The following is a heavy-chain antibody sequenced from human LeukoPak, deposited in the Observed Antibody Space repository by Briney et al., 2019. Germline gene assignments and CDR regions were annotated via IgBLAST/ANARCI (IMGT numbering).Heavy chain of an antibody. CDR2: INPNSGGT. D-gene: IGHD2-2*01. CDR3: AREGGNCSSTSCYLDY. CDR1: GYTFTGYY. V-gene: IGHV1-2*02. J-gene: IGHJ4*02. Sequence: ASVKVSCKASGYTFTGYYMHWVRQAPGQGLGWMGWINPNSGGTNYAQKFQGRVTMTRDTSISTAYMELSRLGSDDTAVYYCAREGGNCSSTSCYLDYWGQGTLVTVSS.